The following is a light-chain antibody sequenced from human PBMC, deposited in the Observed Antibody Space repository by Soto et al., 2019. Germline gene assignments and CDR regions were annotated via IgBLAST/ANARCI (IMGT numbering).Light chain of an antibody. CDR1: QSVSIW. Sequence: DIQMTQSPATLSASEGDRVTISCRASQSVSIWLAWYQQKPGRAPKLLIYKSSILESGVPSRFRGSGSGTEFTLTISSLQPDDFETYYCQQFNTSPWTFGQGTKVDIK. CDR3: QQFNTSPWT. J-gene: IGKJ1*01. V-gene: IGKV1-5*03. CDR2: KSS.